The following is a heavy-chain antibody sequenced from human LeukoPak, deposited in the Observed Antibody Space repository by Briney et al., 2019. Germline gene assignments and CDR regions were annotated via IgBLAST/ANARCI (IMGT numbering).Heavy chain of an antibody. CDR3: ARGPMVRGVYFDY. CDR1: GFTVSDNY. D-gene: IGHD3-10*01. J-gene: IGHJ4*01. V-gene: IGHV3-53*01. Sequence: GGSLRLSCTASGFTVSDNYMSWVRQAPGKGLEWVSVIYSGGNTFYVDSVKGRFTISRDDYKNTLYLQMNSLRAEDTAVYYCARGPMVRGVYFDYWGHGTLVTVSS. CDR2: IYSGGNT.